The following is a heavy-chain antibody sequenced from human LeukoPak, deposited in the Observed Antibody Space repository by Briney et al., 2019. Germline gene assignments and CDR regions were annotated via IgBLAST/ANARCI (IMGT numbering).Heavy chain of an antibody. D-gene: IGHD2-2*01. J-gene: IGHJ1*01. Sequence: GGSLRLSCAASGFTFSSYAMSWVRQAPGKGLEWVSAISGSGGSTYYADSVKGRFTISRDNSKNTLYLQMNSLRAGDTAVYYCATKVVPAAIGWLQHWGQGTLVTVSS. CDR1: GFTFSSYA. V-gene: IGHV3-23*01. CDR2: ISGSGGST. CDR3: ATKVVPAAIGWLQH.